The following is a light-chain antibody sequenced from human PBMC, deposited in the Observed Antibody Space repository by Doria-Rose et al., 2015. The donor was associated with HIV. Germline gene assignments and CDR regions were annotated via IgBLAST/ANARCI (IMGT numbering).Light chain of an antibody. CDR2: WAS. J-gene: IGKJ3*01. Sequence: DIRVTQSPESLGMSLGERATLNCKSNQSLLYTSKNYLAWYQQKPGQPPKLLIYWASTRQSGVPARFSGSGSGTDFTLTTSSLEAEDVAVYYCQQYYDTPSFGPGTTVDTK. CDR3: QQYYDTPS. V-gene: IGKV4-1*01. CDR1: QSLLYTSKNY.